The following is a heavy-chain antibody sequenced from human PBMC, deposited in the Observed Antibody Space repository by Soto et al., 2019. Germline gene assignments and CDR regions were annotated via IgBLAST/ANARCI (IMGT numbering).Heavy chain of an antibody. CDR2: ISSSSSYI. D-gene: IGHD6-19*01. Sequence: GGSLRLSCAASGFTFSSYSMNWVRQAPGKGLEWVSSISSSSSYIYYADSVKGRFTISRDNAKNSLYLQMNSLKAEDTAVYYCARDSDPSNVYGSGWDSGAFDIWGQGTMVTVSS. V-gene: IGHV3-21*01. J-gene: IGHJ3*02. CDR1: GFTFSSYS. CDR3: ARDSDPSNVYGSGWDSGAFDI.